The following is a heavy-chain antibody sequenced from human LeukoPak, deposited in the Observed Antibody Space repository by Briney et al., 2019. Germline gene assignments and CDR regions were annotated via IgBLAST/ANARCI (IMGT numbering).Heavy chain of an antibody. CDR3: AGAQTN. CDR2: INHSGST. J-gene: IGHJ4*02. D-gene: IGHD4-11*01. CDR1: GGSFSGYY. V-gene: IGHV4-34*01. Sequence: SETLSLTCAVYGGSFSGYYWSWIRQPPGKGLEWIGEINHSGSTNYNPSLKSRVTISVDTSKNQFSLKLSSVTAADTAVYYCAGAQTNWGQGTLVTVSS.